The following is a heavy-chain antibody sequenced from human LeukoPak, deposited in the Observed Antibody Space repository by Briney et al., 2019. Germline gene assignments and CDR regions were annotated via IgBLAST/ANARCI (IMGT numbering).Heavy chain of an antibody. CDR2: INHSGGT. CDR3: ARSRGRQLAIFPLDY. Sequence: SETLSLTCAVYGGSFSGYYWSWIRQPPGKGLEWIGEINHSGGTNYNPSLKSRVTISVDTSKNQFSLKLSSVTAADTAVYYCARSRGRQLAIFPLDYWGQGTLVTVSS. D-gene: IGHD6-6*01. V-gene: IGHV4-34*01. J-gene: IGHJ4*02. CDR1: GGSFSGYY.